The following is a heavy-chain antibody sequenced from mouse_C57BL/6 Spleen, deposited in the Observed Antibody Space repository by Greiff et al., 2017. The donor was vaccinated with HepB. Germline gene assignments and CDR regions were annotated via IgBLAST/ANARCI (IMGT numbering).Heavy chain of an antibody. J-gene: IGHJ2*01. V-gene: IGHV1-52*01. CDR3: ARRATEGYLDY. CDR2: IDPSDSET. D-gene: IGHD3-1*01. CDR1: GYTFTSYW. Sequence: QVQLQQPGAELVRPGSSVKLSCKASGYTFTSYWMHWVKQRPIQGLEWIGNIDPSDSETHYNQKFKDKATLTVDKSSSTAYMQLSSLTSEDSAVYYCARRATEGYLDYWGQGTTLTVSS.